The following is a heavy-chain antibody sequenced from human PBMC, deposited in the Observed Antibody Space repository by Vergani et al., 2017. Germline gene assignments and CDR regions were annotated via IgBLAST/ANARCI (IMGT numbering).Heavy chain of an antibody. V-gene: IGHV3-23*04. Sequence: EVQLVESGGGLVKPGGSLRLSCAASGFTFSSYSMNWVRQAPGKGLEWVSAISGSGGSTYYADSVKGRFTISRDNSKNTLYLQMNSLRAEDTAVYYCAKGSTSFDYYDSSGYCPYWGQGTLVTVSS. D-gene: IGHD3-22*01. CDR1: GFTFSSYS. CDR3: AKGSTSFDYYDSSGYCPY. J-gene: IGHJ4*02. CDR2: ISGSGGST.